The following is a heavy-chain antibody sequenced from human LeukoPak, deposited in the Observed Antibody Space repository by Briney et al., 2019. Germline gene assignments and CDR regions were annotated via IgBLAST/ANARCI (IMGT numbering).Heavy chain of an antibody. D-gene: IGHD3-22*01. Sequence: SETLSLTCAVYGGSFSGYYWSWIRQPPGKGLEWIGEINHSGSTNYNPSLKSRVTISVDTSKNQFSLKLSSVTAADTAVYYCASGSSGYYYHEYFQHWGQGTLVTVSS. J-gene: IGHJ1*01. CDR1: GGSFSGYY. CDR2: INHSGST. CDR3: ASGSSGYYYHEYFQH. V-gene: IGHV4-34*01.